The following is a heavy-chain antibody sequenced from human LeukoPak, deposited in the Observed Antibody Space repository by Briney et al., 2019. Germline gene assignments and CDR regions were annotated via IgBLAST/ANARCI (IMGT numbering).Heavy chain of an antibody. CDR2: INPNSGGT. Sequence: GASVKVSCKASGYTFTGYYMHWVRQAPGQGLEWMGWINPNSGGTNYAQKFQGRVTMTRDTSISTAYMELSRLRSDDTAVYYCAGGRFYCSSTSCYTNYYYYMDVWGKGTTVTVSS. V-gene: IGHV1-2*02. D-gene: IGHD2-2*02. CDR1: GYTFTGYY. J-gene: IGHJ6*03. CDR3: AGGRFYCSSTSCYTNYYYYMDV.